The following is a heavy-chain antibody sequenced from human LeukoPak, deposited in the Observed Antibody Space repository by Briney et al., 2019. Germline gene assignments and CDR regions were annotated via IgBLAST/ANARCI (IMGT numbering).Heavy chain of an antibody. CDR1: GYTFTSYD. Sequence: ASVKVSCKASGYTFTSYDINWVRQATGQGLEWMGWMNPNSGNTGYAQKFQGRVTMTRNTSISTAYMALSSLRSEDTAVYYCARVVRAFYYYYMDVWGKGTTVTVSS. V-gene: IGHV1-8*01. CDR3: ARVVRAFYYYYMDV. D-gene: IGHD3-10*01. J-gene: IGHJ6*03. CDR2: MNPNSGNT.